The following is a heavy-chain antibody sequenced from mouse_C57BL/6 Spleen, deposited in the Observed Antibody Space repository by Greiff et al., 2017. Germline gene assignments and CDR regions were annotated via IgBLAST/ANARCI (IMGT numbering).Heavy chain of an antibody. J-gene: IGHJ2*01. D-gene: IGHD2-3*01. Sequence: QVQLQQSGPELVKPGASVKISCKASGYAFSSSWMNWVKQRPGKGLEWIGRIYPGDGDTTYNGKFKGKATLTADKSSSTAYMHLSSLTSEDSAVYVCARSPLYDGYPFDYWGQGTTLTVSS. V-gene: IGHV1-82*01. CDR3: ARSPLYDGYPFDY. CDR1: GYAFSSSW. CDR2: IYPGDGDT.